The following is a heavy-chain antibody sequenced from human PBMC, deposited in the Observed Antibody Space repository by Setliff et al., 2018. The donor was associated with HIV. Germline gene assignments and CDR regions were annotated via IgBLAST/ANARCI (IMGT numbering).Heavy chain of an antibody. Sequence: SETLSLTCTVSGASISANHYWGWIRQTPGKGLEWIGGISYGGNTNYNPSLRSRVTMSVDTSKNQFSLKLNSVTAADTAVYYCARSPSYSSSWYWGLGGYFDYWGLGTLVTVSS. CDR1: GASISANHY. CDR2: ISYGGNT. J-gene: IGHJ4*02. CDR3: ARSPSYSSSWYWGLGGYFDY. D-gene: IGHD6-13*01. V-gene: IGHV4-59*08.